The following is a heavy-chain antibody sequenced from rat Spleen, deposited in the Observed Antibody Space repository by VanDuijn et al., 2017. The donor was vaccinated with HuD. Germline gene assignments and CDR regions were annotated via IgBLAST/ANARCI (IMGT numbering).Heavy chain of an antibody. CDR3: ASQLPGYWYFDF. CDR2: ISYDGSST. Sequence: EVQLVESGGGLVQPGRSLKLSCAASGFTFSDYNMAWVRQAPKKGLEWVATISYDGSSTYYRDSVKGRFTISRDNAKSTLYLRMDSLRSEDTATYCCASQLPGYWYFDFWGPGTMVTVSS. CDR1: GFTFSDYN. V-gene: IGHV5-7*01. J-gene: IGHJ1*01. D-gene: IGHD1-4*01.